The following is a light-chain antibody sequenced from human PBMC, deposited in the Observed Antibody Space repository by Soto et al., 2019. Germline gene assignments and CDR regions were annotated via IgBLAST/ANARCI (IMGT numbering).Light chain of an antibody. CDR3: QQYDSYLWT. Sequence: DIQMTQSPSTLSASVGDRVTITCRASQSISSWLAWYQQKPGKAPKLLIYKASSLKSGVPSRFSGSGSGTEFTLTISSPQPDDFATYYCQQYDSYLWTFGQGTKVEIK. CDR2: KAS. J-gene: IGKJ1*01. CDR1: QSISSW. V-gene: IGKV1-5*03.